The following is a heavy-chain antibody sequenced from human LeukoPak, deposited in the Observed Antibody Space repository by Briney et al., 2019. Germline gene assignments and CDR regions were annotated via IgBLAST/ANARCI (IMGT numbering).Heavy chain of an antibody. D-gene: IGHD4-17*01. V-gene: IGHV1-69*06. CDR2: IIPIFDTA. J-gene: IGHJ6*04. Sequence: SVKVSCKASGGTFNNYAISWVRQAPGQGLEWMGGIIPIFDTANYAQKFQGRVTITADKSTSTAYMELSSLRSEDTAVYYCARDLDTTVTMKGMDVWGKGTTVTVSS. CDR3: ARDLDTTVTMKGMDV. CDR1: GGTFNNYA.